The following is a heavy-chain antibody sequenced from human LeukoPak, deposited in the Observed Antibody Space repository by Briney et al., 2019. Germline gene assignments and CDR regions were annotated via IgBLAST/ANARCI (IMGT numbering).Heavy chain of an antibody. CDR3: ARSKTYRSTWNSDY. CDR1: GGPISPYY. J-gene: IGHJ4*02. CDR2: ISYGGTT. V-gene: IGHV4-59*08. D-gene: IGHD6-13*01. Sequence: PSETLSLTCTVSGGPISPYYWSWIRQPPGKGLEWIGYISYGGTTNYNPSLKSRLTILLDTSKNQFSLKLSSVTAADTAVYYCARSKTYRSTWNSDYWGQGTLVTVSS.